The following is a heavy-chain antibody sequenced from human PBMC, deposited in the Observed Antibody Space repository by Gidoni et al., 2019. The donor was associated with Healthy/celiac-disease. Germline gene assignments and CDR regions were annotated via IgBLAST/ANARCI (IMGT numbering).Heavy chain of an antibody. J-gene: IGHJ6*02. CDR2: IYYSGST. V-gene: IGHV4-31*03. CDR1: GCSISSGGYY. CDR3: ARAAAAGTFYYYYGMDV. D-gene: IGHD6-13*01. Sequence: QVQLQESGPGLVKPSQTLSLTCTVSGCSISSGGYYWSWIRQHPGKGLEWIGYIYYSGSTYDNPSLKSRVTISVDTSKNQFSLKLSSVTAADTAVYYCARAAAAGTFYYYYGMDVWGQGTTVTVSS.